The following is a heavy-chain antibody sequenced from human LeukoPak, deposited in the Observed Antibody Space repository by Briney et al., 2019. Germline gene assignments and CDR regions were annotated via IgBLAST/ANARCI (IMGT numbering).Heavy chain of an antibody. J-gene: IGHJ4*02. Sequence: GTSVTVSCTASGYTFTSYYMHWVRQAPGQGLEWMGIINPSGGSTSYAQKFQGRVTMTRDTSTSTVYMELSSLRSEDTAVYYCARGITTVTTFFDYWGQGTLVTVSS. D-gene: IGHD4-17*01. CDR2: INPSGGST. CDR1: GYTFTSYY. CDR3: ARGITTVTTFFDY. V-gene: IGHV1-46*01.